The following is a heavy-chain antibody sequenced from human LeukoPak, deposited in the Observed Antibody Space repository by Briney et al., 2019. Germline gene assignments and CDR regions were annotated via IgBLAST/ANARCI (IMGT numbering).Heavy chain of an antibody. V-gene: IGHV4-4*07. J-gene: IGHJ4*02. Sequence: SSETLSLTCTVSGGSISSYYWSWIRQPAGKGLEWIGRIYTSGSTNYNPSLKSRVAMSVDTSKNQFSLKLSSVTAADTAVYYCAKSLTIFGLQGYFDYWGQGTLVTVSS. CDR2: IYTSGST. CDR3: AKSLTIFGLQGYFDY. CDR1: GGSISSYY. D-gene: IGHD3-3*01.